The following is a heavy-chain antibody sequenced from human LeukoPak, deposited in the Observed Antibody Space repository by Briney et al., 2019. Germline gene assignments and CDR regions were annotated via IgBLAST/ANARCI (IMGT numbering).Heavy chain of an antibody. J-gene: IGHJ6*03. CDR3: ARRGRGVGSYYYYYYMDV. CDR2: MNPNSGNT. CDR1: GYTFTSYD. Sequence: LRASVKVSCKASGYTFTSYDINWVRQATGQGLEWMGWMNPNSGNTGYAQKFQGRVTITRNTSISTAYMELSRLRSDDTAVYYCARRGRGVGSYYYYYYMDVWGKGTTVTISS. D-gene: IGHD3-10*01. V-gene: IGHV1-8*03.